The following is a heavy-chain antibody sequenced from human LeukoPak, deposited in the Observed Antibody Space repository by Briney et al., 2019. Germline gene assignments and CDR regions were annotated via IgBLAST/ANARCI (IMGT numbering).Heavy chain of an antibody. CDR2: ISYDGSNK. D-gene: IGHD3-9*01. J-gene: IGHJ4*02. Sequence: GGSLRLSCAASGFTFSSYAMHWVRQAPGKGLEWVAVISYDGSNKYYADSVKGRFTISRDNSKNTLYLQMNSLRAEDTAVYYCARAPGNFDWLFYTPDYWGQGTLVTVSS. CDR1: GFTFSSYA. V-gene: IGHV3-30-3*01. CDR3: ARAPGNFDWLFYTPDY.